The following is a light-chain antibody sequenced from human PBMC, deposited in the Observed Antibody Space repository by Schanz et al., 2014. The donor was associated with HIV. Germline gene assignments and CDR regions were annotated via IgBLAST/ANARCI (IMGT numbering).Light chain of an antibody. V-gene: IGKV3-15*01. Sequence: EIVLTQSPGTLSLSPGERATLSCRASQSVSSSYLAWYQQKPGQAPRLLIYRASTMATGIPARFSGSGSGTEFTLTIRSLQSEDFAVYYCQQYNNWPPLTFGGGTKVEIK. CDR3: QQYNNWPPLT. CDR1: QSVSSSY. CDR2: RAS. J-gene: IGKJ4*01.